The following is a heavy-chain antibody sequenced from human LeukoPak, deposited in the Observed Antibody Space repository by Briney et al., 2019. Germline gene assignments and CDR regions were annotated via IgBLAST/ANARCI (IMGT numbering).Heavy chain of an antibody. J-gene: IGHJ3*02. V-gene: IGHV1-2*02. Sequence: PLASVKVSCKTSGYTFTGYYMHWVRQAPGQGLEWMGWINPNSGGTNYVQRFQGRVTMTRDTSMSTAYMELSRLRSDDSAVYYCARYFYDSSGSSSDAFDIWGQGTMVTVSS. CDR3: ARYFYDSSGSSSDAFDI. D-gene: IGHD3-22*01. CDR2: INPNSGGT. CDR1: GYTFTGYY.